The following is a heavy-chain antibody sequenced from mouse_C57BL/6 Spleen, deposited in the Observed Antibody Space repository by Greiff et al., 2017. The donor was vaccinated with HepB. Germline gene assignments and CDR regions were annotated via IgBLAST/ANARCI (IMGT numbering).Heavy chain of an antibody. CDR1: GYAFSSSW. J-gene: IGHJ4*01. CDR2: IYPGDGDT. V-gene: IGHV1-82*01. CDR3: AKGYSNYAAMDY. D-gene: IGHD2-5*01. Sequence: QVQLKQSGPELVKPGASVKISCKASGYAFSSSWMNWVKQRPGKGLEWIGRIYPGDGDTNYNGKFKGKATLTADKSSSTAYMQLSSLTSEDSAVYFCAKGYSNYAAMDYWGQGTSVTVSS.